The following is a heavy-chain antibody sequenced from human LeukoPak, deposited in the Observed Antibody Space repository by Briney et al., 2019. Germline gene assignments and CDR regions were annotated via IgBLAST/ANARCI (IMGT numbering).Heavy chain of an antibody. V-gene: IGHV3-30-3*01. Sequence: GGSLRLSCAASGFTFSSYAMHWVRQAPGKGLEWVALISYDGSNKYYADSVKGRFTISRDNSKNTLYLQMNSLRAEDTAVYYCARDAFITGFDPWGQGTLVTVSS. CDR3: ARDAFITGFDP. CDR1: GFTFSSYA. D-gene: IGHD3-22*01. J-gene: IGHJ5*02. CDR2: ISYDGSNK.